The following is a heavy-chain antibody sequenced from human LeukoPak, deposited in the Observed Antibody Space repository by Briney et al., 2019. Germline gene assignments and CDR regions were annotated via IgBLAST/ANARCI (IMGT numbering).Heavy chain of an antibody. CDR1: GFSFSSYW. D-gene: IGHD5-18*01. Sequence: PGGSLRLSCAASGFSFSSYWMSWVRQAPGKGLEWVANIKQDGSEKYSVDSVKGRFTISRDNAKNSLDLQMNSLRTEDTAVYYCARDVRGSVTSYFYYYMDVWGKGTTVTVS. CDR2: IKQDGSEK. V-gene: IGHV3-7*01. CDR3: ARDVRGSVTSYFYYYMDV. J-gene: IGHJ6*03.